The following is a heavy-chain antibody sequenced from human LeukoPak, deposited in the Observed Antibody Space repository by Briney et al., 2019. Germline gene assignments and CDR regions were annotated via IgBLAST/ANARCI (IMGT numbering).Heavy chain of an antibody. CDR2: NYSGGST. V-gene: IGHV3-53*01. D-gene: IGHD3-10*01. CDR1: GFTVSSLY. Sequence: GGSLRLSCAASGFTVSSLYMSWVRQAPGKGLEWVSVNYSGGSTYYADSVKGRFTISRDNSKSTLYIQMNSLRDEDKAVYYCARAKPNYMVRGLIMMRESRYYFDYWGQGTVITVTS. J-gene: IGHJ4*02. CDR3: ARAKPNYMVRGLIMMRESRYYFDY.